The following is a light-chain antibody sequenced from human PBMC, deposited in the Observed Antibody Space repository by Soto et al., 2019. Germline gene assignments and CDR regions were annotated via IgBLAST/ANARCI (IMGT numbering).Light chain of an antibody. Sequence: QSVLTQPPSASGTPGQRVTISCSGSRCNIGSNYVYWYQQLPGTAPEPVMYSNNQRPSGVPDRFSGSKSGTSASLAISGLRSEDEADYYCAAWDDSVSGPVFGGGTKLTVL. J-gene: IGLJ3*02. CDR3: AAWDDSVSGPV. CDR2: SNN. V-gene: IGLV1-47*02. CDR1: RCNIGSNY.